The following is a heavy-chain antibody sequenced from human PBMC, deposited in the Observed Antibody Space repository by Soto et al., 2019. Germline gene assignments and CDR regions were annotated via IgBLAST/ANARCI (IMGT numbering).Heavy chain of an antibody. D-gene: IGHD3-10*01. CDR3: ARVNFLRSFVSGGGLNWFDP. V-gene: IGHV1-3*01. Sequence: ASVKVSCKTSAYTYISYSMHWVRQAPGQRLEWMGWINVGNGSTKYSQNFQGRVTINQDTSASTAYMELSSLTFEDTAVYYCARVNFLRSFVSGGGLNWFDPWGQGTLVTVSS. J-gene: IGHJ5*02. CDR2: INVGNGST. CDR1: AYTYISYS.